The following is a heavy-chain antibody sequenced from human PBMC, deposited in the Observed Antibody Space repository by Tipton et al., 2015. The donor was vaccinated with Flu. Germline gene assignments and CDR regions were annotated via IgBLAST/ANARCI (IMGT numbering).Heavy chain of an antibody. CDR3: VRFAGGS. J-gene: IGHJ5*02. CDR1: GFTFSHFA. D-gene: IGHD3-16*01. V-gene: IGHV3-7*01. CDR2: INQDGSEK. Sequence: SLRLSCVASGFTFSHFAVNWVRQVPGKGLEWVAHINQDGSEKNYVDSVKGRFTISRDNAKNSLYLQMNSLRADDTALYYCVRFAGGSWGQGTLVTVSS.